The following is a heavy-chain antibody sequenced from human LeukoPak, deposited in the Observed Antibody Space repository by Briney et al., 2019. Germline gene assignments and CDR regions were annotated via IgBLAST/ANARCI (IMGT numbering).Heavy chain of an antibody. V-gene: IGHV3-23*01. D-gene: IGHD6-19*01. CDR1: RFTFSTYS. CDR3: ARILDSAWGELGY. CDR2: ISGSGGST. J-gene: IGHJ4*02. Sequence: PGGSLRLSCAASRFTFSTYSMSWVRQAPGKGLEWVSAISGSGGSTYYADSVKGRFTISRDNSKNTLYLQMNSLRAEDTAVYYCARILDSAWGELGYWGQGTLVTVSS.